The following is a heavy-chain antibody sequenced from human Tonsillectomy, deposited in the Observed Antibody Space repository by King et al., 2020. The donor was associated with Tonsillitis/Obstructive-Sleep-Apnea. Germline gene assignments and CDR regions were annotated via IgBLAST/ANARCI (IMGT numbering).Heavy chain of an antibody. V-gene: IGHV3-9*01. CDR2: ISWDSGSI. J-gene: IGHJ4*02. CDR3: AKDNNGSYWKYFDS. Sequence: VQLVESGGGLVQPGRSLRLSCAASGFTFDDYAMHWVRQTPGKGLEWVSGISWDSGSIGYADSVKVRFTISRDNAKNSLYLQMNSLRTEDTALYYCAKDNNGSYWKYFDSWGQGTLVTVSS. CDR1: GFTFDDYA. D-gene: IGHD1-26*01.